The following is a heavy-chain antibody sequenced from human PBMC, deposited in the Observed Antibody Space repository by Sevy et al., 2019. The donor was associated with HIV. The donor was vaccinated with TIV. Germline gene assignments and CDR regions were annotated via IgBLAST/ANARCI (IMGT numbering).Heavy chain of an antibody. D-gene: IGHD3-22*01. CDR2: INPNSGGT. Sequence: ASVKVSCKASGYTFTGYYMHWVRQAPGQGLEWMGWINPNSGGTNYAQKFQGRVNMTRDTSTSTAYMELSRLRSDDTAVCYRASSRYYYDSSGDRAFDIWGQGTMVTVSS. V-gene: IGHV1-2*02. CDR3: ASSRYYYDSSGDRAFDI. J-gene: IGHJ3*02. CDR1: GYTFTGYY.